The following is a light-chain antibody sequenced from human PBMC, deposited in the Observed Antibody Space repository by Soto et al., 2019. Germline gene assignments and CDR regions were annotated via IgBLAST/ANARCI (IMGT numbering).Light chain of an antibody. Sequence: QSVLTQPPSASGSPGQSVTISCTGTKSDIGVYDFVCWYQHHPGKAPRLIIYEVVQRPSGVPDRFSGSKSGKTASLTVSGLQAADEADYFCKSYAGSNTYVFGSGTKGTVL. CDR2: EVV. V-gene: IGLV2-8*01. CDR3: KSYAGSNTYV. J-gene: IGLJ1*01. CDR1: KSDIGVYDF.